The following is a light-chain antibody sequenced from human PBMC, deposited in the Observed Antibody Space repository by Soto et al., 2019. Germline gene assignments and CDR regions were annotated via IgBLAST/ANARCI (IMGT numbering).Light chain of an antibody. V-gene: IGKV3-20*01. CDR1: QSVSSH. CDR3: QQYGSSPWT. Sequence: EIVMTQSPATLSVSPGEVATVSSRASQSVSSHLAWYQHKPGQAPRLLIYGASSRATGIPDRFSGSGSGTDFTLTISRLEPEDFAVYYCQQYGSSPWTFGQGTKVDIK. CDR2: GAS. J-gene: IGKJ1*01.